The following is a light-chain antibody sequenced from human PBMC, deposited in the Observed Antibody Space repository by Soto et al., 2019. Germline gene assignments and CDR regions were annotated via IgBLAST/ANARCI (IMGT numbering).Light chain of an antibody. Sequence: QSALTQPPSVSGAPGQRVTISCTGSSSNIGAGYDVHWYQQLPGTAPKLLIYDNSNQPSGVPDRFSGSKSGTSSSLAITGLQADDEADYYCQSYDSSLSGSGVFGTGTKVTVL. V-gene: IGLV1-40*01. CDR3: QSYDSSLSGSGV. J-gene: IGLJ1*01. CDR1: SSNIGAGYD. CDR2: DNS.